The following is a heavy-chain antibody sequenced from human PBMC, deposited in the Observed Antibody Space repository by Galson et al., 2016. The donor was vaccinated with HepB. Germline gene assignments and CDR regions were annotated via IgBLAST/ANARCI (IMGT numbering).Heavy chain of an antibody. D-gene: IGHD3-10*01. J-gene: IGHJ4*02. Sequence: LSLTCSVSGGSINSGDYYWSWIRQPPGKGLEWIGYVFYSGSTYYNPSLKSRITITIDTSKNQFSLKLGSVTAADTAVYYCGTLGVYYYGSGSYYNDYWGQGTLVTVSS. CDR1: GGSINSGDYY. V-gene: IGHV4-30-4*01. CDR2: VFYSGST. CDR3: GTLGVYYYGSGSYYNDY.